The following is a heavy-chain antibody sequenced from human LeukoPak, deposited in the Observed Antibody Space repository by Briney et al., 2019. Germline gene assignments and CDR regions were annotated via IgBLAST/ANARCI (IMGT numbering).Heavy chain of an antibody. V-gene: IGHV4-59*12. CDR2: IYYSGST. CDR3: ARKIVGATRRWFDP. CDR1: GGSISSYY. Sequence: SETLSLTCTVSGGSISSYYWSWIRQPPGKGLEWIGYIYYSGSTNCNPSLKSRVTISVDTSKNQFSLKLSSVTAADTAVYYCARKIVGATRRWFDPWGQGTLVTVSS. D-gene: IGHD1-26*01. J-gene: IGHJ5*02.